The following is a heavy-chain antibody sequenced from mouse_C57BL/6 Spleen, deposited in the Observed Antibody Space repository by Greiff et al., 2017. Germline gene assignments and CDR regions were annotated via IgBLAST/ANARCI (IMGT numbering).Heavy chain of an antibody. J-gene: IGHJ2*01. V-gene: IGHV5-4*01. Sequence: EVKVVESGGGLVKPGGSLKLSCEASGFTFSSYAMSWVRQTPEKRLEWVATISDGGGYTYYPDNVKGRFTISRDNAKNNLYLQMSHLKSEDTAMYYCAREKRGIYPYFDYWGQGTTLTVSS. D-gene: IGHD2-1*01. CDR1: GFTFSSYA. CDR2: ISDGGGYT. CDR3: AREKRGIYPYFDY.